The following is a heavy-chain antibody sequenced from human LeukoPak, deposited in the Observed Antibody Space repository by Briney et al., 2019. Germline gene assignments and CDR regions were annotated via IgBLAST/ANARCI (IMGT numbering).Heavy chain of an antibody. J-gene: IGHJ4*02. CDR3: ARDRAGERELMDY. Sequence: GGSLRLSCAASGFTFSSYWMNWVRQAPGKGLVWVSRIASDGSSTTYADSVKGRFSISRDNAKNSLYLQMNSLRAEDTAVYYCARDRAGERELMDYWGQGTLVTVSS. V-gene: IGHV3-74*01. CDR1: GFTFSSYW. D-gene: IGHD1-26*01. CDR2: IASDGSST.